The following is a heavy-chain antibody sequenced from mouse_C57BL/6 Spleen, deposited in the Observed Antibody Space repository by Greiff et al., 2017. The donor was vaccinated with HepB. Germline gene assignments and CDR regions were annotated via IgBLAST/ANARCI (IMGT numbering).Heavy chain of an antibody. D-gene: IGHD2-1*01. CDR2: ISSGSSTI. CDR1: GFTFSDYG. V-gene: IGHV5-17*01. CDR3: ARNYYGNYPDY. J-gene: IGHJ2*01. Sequence: EVKLVESGGGLVKPGGSLKLSCAASGFTFSDYGMHWVRQAPEKGLEWVAYISSGSSTIYYADTVKGRFTISRDNSKNTLFLQMTSLRSEDTAMYYCARNYYGNYPDYWGQGTTLTVSS.